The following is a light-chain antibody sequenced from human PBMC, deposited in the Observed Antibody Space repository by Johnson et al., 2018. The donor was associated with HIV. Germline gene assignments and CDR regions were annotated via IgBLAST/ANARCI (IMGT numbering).Light chain of an antibody. CDR1: SSNIGNNY. V-gene: IGLV1-51*01. Sequence: QSVLTQPPSVSAAPGQKVTISCSGSSSNIGNNYVSWYQQLPGRAPKLLIYDNNKRPSGIPDRFSGSKSGTSATLGITGLQTWDEADYYCGTWDSSLRVGFFGTGTQVTVL. CDR2: DNN. J-gene: IGLJ1*01. CDR3: GTWDSSLRVGF.